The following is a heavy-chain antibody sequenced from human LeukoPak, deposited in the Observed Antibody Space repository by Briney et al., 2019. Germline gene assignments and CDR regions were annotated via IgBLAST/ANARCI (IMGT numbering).Heavy chain of an antibody. CDR1: GFTFSDYS. D-gene: IGHD5-18*01. V-gene: IGHV3-21*01. CDR3: ARSRREYTYGKHDY. CDR2: IGSSGSYI. Sequence: PGGSLRLSCAASGFTFSDYSMNWVRQAPGKGLEWVSSIGSSGSYIYYADSVKGRFTISRDNAKNSLCLQMNSLRAEDTAVYFCARSRREYTYGKHDYSGQGTLVTVSS. J-gene: IGHJ4*02.